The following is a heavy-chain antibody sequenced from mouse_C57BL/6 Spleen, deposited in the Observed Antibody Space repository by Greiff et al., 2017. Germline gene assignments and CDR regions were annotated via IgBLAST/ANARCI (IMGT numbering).Heavy chain of an antibody. D-gene: IGHD1-1*01. V-gene: IGHV1-80*01. CDR1: GYAFSSYW. J-gene: IGHJ1*03. CDR3: ARSGPYYGSSHWYFDV. Sequence: QVQLQQSGAELVKPGASVKISCKASGYAFSSYWMNWVKQRPGKGLEWIGQIYPGDGDTNYNGKFKGKATLTADKSSSTAYMQLRSLTSEDSAVYFCARSGPYYGSSHWYFDVWGTGTTVTVSS. CDR2: IYPGDGDT.